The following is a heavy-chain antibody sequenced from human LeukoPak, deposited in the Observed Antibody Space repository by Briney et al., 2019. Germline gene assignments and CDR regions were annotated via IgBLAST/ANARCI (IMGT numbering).Heavy chain of an antibody. CDR2: INWNGGST. CDR3: AREYCSSTSCYNFDY. V-gene: IGHV3-20*04. D-gene: IGHD2-2*02. J-gene: IGHJ4*02. CDR1: GFTFDDYG. Sequence: GGSLRLSCAASGFTFDDYGMSWVRQAPGKGLEWVSGINWNGGSTGYADSVKGRFTISRDNAKNSLYLQMNSLRVEDTALYYCAREYCSSTSCYNFDYWGQGTLVTVSS.